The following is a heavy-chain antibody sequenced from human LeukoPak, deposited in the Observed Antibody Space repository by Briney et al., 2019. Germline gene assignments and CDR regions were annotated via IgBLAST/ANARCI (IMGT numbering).Heavy chain of an antibody. D-gene: IGHD3-3*01. V-gene: IGHV5-51*01. Sequence: GESLKISCKGSGYSFTSYWIGWVRQMPGKGLGWMGIIYPGDSDTRYSPSFQGQVTISADKSISTAYLQWSSLKASDTAMYYCARGYYDFWSGYYGMDVWGQGTTVTVSS. J-gene: IGHJ6*02. CDR2: IYPGDSDT. CDR1: GYSFTSYW. CDR3: ARGYYDFWSGYYGMDV.